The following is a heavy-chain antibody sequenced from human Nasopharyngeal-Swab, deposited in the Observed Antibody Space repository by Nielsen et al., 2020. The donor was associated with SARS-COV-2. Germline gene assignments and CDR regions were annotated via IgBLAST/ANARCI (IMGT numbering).Heavy chain of an antibody. J-gene: IGHJ6*03. Sequence: ASVKVSCKASGYIFTSYGISWVRQAPGQGLEWMGWISAYNGNTNYAQKLQGRVTMTTDTSTSTAYMELRSLRSDDTAVYYCARVQYDYVWGSYRYYYYYMDVWGKGTTVTVSS. D-gene: IGHD3-16*02. CDR2: ISAYNGNT. V-gene: IGHV1-18*04. CDR1: GYIFTSYG. CDR3: ARVQYDYVWGSYRYYYYYMDV.